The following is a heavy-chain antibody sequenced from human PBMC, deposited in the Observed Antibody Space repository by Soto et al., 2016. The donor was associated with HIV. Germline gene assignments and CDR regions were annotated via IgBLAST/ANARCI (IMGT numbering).Heavy chain of an antibody. J-gene: IGHJ4*02. Sequence: QVQLVQSGPEVKKPGASVKVSCKASGYTFPNFDINWVRQATGQGLEWMGWLNPNSGNTGYAQMFQGRITITRDTSISTAYMELSNLTSEDTAVYYCARGGRIAAAAPDYWGQGTLVTVSS. V-gene: IGHV1-8*01. CDR2: LNPNSGNT. CDR1: GYTFPNFD. D-gene: IGHD6-13*01. CDR3: ARGGRIAAAAPDY.